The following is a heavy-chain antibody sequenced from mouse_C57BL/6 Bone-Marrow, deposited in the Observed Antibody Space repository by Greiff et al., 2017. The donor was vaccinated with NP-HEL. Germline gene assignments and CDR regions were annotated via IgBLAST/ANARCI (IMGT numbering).Heavy chain of an antibody. CDR1: GYSFTGYY. CDR2: INPSTGGT. CDR3: ARRDNYYGSSYDY. J-gene: IGHJ2*01. Sequence: EVKLVESGPELVKPGASVKISCKASGYSFTGYYMNWVKQSPEKSLEWIGEINPSTGGTTYNQKFKAKATLTVDKSSSTAYMQLKSLTSEDSAVYYCARRDNYYGSSYDYWGQGTTLTVSS. V-gene: IGHV1-42*01. D-gene: IGHD1-1*01.